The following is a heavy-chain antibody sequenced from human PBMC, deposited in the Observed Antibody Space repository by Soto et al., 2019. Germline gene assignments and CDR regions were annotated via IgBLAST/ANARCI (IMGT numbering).Heavy chain of an antibody. V-gene: IGHV4-59*01. CDR3: ARRRDGYTGVWFDP. CDR1: GASISFFY. Sequence: QLQLQESGPGLVKPSETLSLTCTVSGASISFFYWTWIRQPPGKGLEWIGHVYYTGSTNYNSSLESRATISLDTSKNQFSLNLTSVTAADTAVYYCARRRDGYTGVWFDPWGQGTLVTVSS. D-gene: IGHD3-16*01. J-gene: IGHJ5*02. CDR2: VYYTGST.